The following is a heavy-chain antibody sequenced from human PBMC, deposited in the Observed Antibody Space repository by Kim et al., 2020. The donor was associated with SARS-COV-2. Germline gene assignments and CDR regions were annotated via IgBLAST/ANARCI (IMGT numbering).Heavy chain of an antibody. CDR2: VDRGGTIT. Sequence: GGSLRLSCAASRFEFSKSWMHWVRQAPGKGLVWVSRVDRGGTITTYAGSVKGRFTVSRDNAKNTLYLQMNSLRVEDTAVYYCIRSQSGSFDSWGQGTLVT. J-gene: IGHJ4*02. V-gene: IGHV3-74*01. CDR3: IRSQSGSFDS. CDR1: RFEFSKSW. D-gene: IGHD2-15*01.